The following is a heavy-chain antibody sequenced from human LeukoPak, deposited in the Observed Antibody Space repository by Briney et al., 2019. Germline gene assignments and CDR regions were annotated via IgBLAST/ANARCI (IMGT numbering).Heavy chain of an antibody. J-gene: IGHJ6*03. CDR3: ARDSRHGGYYYHMDV. CDR1: GYTFTSYG. CDR2: ISAYNGNT. Sequence: ASVKVSCKASGYTFTSYGISWVRQAPGQGLEWMGWISAYNGNTNYAQKLQGRVTMTTDTSTSTAYMELRSLRSDDTAVYYCARDSRHGGYYYHMDVWGKGTTVTVSS. V-gene: IGHV1-18*01. D-gene: IGHD3-10*01.